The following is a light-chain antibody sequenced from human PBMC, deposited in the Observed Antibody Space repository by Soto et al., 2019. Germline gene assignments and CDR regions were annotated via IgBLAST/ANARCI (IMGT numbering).Light chain of an antibody. CDR3: QQSYSRPWT. J-gene: IGKJ1*01. CDR1: QGIRND. CDR2: AAS. V-gene: IGKV1-39*01. Sequence: IQMTQSPSSLSASVGDRVTITCRASQGIRNDLDWFQQKPGKAPKVLIYAASSLHGGVPSRFTGSGSGTDFTLTISSLQPEDFATYYCQQSYSRPWTFGQGAKVDIK.